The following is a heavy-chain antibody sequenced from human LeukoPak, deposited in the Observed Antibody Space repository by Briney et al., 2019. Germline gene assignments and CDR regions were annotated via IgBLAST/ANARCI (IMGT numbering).Heavy chain of an antibody. V-gene: IGHV3-7*01. J-gene: IGHJ4*02. D-gene: IGHD3-3*01. CDR2: IKQDGSEK. Sequence: GGSLRLSCAASGFTFSSYAMSWVRQAPGKGLEWVANIKQDGSEKYYVDSVKGRFTISRDNAKNSLYLQVNSLRAEDTAVYYCARVRFLDYWGQGTLVTVSS. CDR3: ARVRFLDY. CDR1: GFTFSSYA.